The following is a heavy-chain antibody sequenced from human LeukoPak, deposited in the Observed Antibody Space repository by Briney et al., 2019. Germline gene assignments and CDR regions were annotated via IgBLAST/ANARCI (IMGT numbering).Heavy chain of an antibody. Sequence: PGGSLRLSCVASGFSFSTHGMHWVRPAPGKWLDWVAIILYDGSHINYADSVKGRFTISRDNSKNTLYLQMNSLRAEDTALYYCATENGDYTFDYWGQGTLVTVSS. V-gene: IGHV3-33*01. CDR3: ATENGDYTFDY. D-gene: IGHD4-17*01. J-gene: IGHJ4*02. CDR2: ILYDGSHI. CDR1: GFSFSTHG.